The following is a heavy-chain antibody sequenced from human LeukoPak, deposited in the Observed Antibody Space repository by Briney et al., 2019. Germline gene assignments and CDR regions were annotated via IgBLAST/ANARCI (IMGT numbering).Heavy chain of an antibody. J-gene: IGHJ2*01. D-gene: IGHD3-22*01. CDR2: IYYSGST. V-gene: IGHV4-59*08. Sequence: PSETLSLTCTVSGGSISSYYWSWIRQPPGKGLEWIGYIYYSGSTNYNPSLKGRVTISVDTSKNQFSLKLSSVTAADTAVYYCARSRSSGYSHFDLWGRGTLVTVSS. CDR1: GGSISSYY. CDR3: ARSRSSGYSHFDL.